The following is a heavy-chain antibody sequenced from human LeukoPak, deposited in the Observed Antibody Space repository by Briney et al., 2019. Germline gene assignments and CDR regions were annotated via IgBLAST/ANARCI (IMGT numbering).Heavy chain of an antibody. Sequence: ASVKVSCKASGYTFTGYYMYWVRQARGQGLEWMGRINPNTGGTNYAQKFQGRVTMTRDTSISTAYMELSRLTSDDTAVYYYAKDFQATPINWGQGTLVTVSS. CDR3: AKDFQATPIN. J-gene: IGHJ4*02. V-gene: IGHV1-2*02. D-gene: IGHD5-12*01. CDR2: INPNTGGT. CDR1: GYTFTGYY.